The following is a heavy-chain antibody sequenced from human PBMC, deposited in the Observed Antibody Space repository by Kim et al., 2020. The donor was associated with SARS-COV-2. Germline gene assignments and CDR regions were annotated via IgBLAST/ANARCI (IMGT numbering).Heavy chain of an antibody. CDR1: GGSVSSGSYY. CDR3: ARARSQQQLSWGGVGYFDL. J-gene: IGHJ2*01. D-gene: IGHD6-13*01. Sequence: SETLSLTCTVSGGSVSSGSYYWSWIRQPPGKGLEWIGYIYYSGSTNYNPSLKSRVTISVDTSKNQFSLKLSSVTAADTAVYYCARARSQQQLSWGGVGYFDLWGRGTLVTVSS. V-gene: IGHV4-61*01. CDR2: IYYSGST.